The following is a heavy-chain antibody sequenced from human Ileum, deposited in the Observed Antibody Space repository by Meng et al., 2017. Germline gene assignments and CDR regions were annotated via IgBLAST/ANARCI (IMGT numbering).Heavy chain of an antibody. V-gene: IGHV4-34*01. J-gene: IGHJ5*02. D-gene: IGHD4-17*01. Sequence: GSLRLSCAVYGGSFSGYYWSWIRQPPGKGLEWIGEINHSGSTNYNPPLKSRVTISVDTSKNQFSLKLSSVTAADTAVYYCVRGGTTVFGWFDPWGQGTLVTVSS. CDR2: INHSGST. CDR3: VRGGTTVFGWFDP. CDR1: GGSFSGYY.